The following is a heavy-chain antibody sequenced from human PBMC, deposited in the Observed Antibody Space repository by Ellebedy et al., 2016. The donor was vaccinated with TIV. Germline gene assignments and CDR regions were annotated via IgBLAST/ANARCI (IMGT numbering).Heavy chain of an antibody. CDR3: ATSAAGTYYYYGMDV. V-gene: IGHV3-33*01. CDR2: IWYDGSNK. Sequence: GESLKISXAASGFTFSSYGMHWVRQAPGKGLEWVAVIWYDGSNKYYADSVKGRFTISRDNSKNTLYLQMNSLRAEDTAVYYCATSAAGTYYYYGMDVWGQGTTVTVSS. D-gene: IGHD6-13*01. J-gene: IGHJ6*02. CDR1: GFTFSSYG.